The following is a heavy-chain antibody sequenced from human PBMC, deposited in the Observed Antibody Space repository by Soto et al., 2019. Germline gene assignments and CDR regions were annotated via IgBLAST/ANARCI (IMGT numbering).Heavy chain of an antibody. Sequence: SETLSLTCTVSGGSISSYYWSWIRQPPGKGLEWIGYIYYSGSTNYNPSLKSRVTISVDTSKNQFSLKLSSVTAADTAVYYCARERYDSSRASKGYYYYYMDVWGKGTTVTVSS. D-gene: IGHD6-13*01. V-gene: IGHV4-59*01. CDR3: ARERYDSSRASKGYYYYYMDV. J-gene: IGHJ6*03. CDR1: GGSISSYY. CDR2: IYYSGST.